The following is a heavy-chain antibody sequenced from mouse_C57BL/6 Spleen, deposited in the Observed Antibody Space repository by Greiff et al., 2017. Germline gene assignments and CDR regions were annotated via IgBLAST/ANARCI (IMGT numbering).Heavy chain of an antibody. CDR3: ARGEDSV. V-gene: IGHV1-82*01. D-gene: IGHD3-3*01. CDR2: IYPGDGDT. CDR1: GYAFSSSW. J-gene: IGHJ2*01. Sequence: QVQLQQSGPELVKPGASVKISCKASGYAFSSSWMNWVKQRPGKGLEWIGRIYPGDGDTNYNGKFKGKATLTADKSSSTAYMQLSSLTSEDAAVYFCARGEDSVWGQGTTLTVSS.